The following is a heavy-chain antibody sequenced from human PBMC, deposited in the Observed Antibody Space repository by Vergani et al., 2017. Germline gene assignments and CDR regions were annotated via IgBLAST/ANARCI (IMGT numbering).Heavy chain of an antibody. Sequence: EVQLLESGGGLVQPGGSLRLSCAASGFTFSSYAMSWVRQAPGKGLEWVSVIYSGGSSTYYADSVKGRFTISRDNSKNTLYLQMNSLRAEDTAVYYCSNIRTVAGSGGFDYWGQGTLVTVSS. CDR1: GFTFSSYA. D-gene: IGHD6-19*01. CDR2: IYSGGSST. CDR3: SNIRTVAGSGGFDY. V-gene: IGHV3-23*03. J-gene: IGHJ4*02.